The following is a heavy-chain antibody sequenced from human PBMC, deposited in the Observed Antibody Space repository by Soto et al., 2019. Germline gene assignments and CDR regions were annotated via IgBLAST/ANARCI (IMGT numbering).Heavy chain of an antibody. V-gene: IGHV1-69*01. CDR2: IIPITGTV. Sequence: QVQLVQSGAEVKKPGSSVKVSCKVSGGTFTSYAIGWVRQAPGQGLEWMGGIIPITGTVNYAQKFQGRVTITADESTSTVDMELGSLRSEDTALYYCAREYSSASQDLYFDVWGRGTLVTVSS. CDR3: AREYSSASQDLYFDV. D-gene: IGHD6-6*01. CDR1: GGTFTSYA. J-gene: IGHJ2*01.